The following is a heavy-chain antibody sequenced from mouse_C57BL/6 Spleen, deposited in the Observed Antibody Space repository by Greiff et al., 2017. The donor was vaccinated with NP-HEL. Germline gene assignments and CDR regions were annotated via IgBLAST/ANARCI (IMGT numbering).Heavy chain of an antibody. Sequence: EVKLMESGGGLVKPGGSLKLSCAASGFTFSDYGMHWVRQAPEKGLEWVAYISSGSSTIYYADTVKGRFTISRDNAKNTLFLQMTSLRSEDTAMYYCARETTVVAHYYAMDYWGQGTSVTVSS. CDR3: ARETTVVAHYYAMDY. CDR2: ISSGSSTI. D-gene: IGHD1-1*01. V-gene: IGHV5-17*01. J-gene: IGHJ4*01. CDR1: GFTFSDYG.